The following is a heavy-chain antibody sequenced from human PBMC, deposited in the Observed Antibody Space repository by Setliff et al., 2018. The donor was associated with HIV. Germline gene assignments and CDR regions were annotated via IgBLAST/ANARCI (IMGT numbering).Heavy chain of an antibody. CDR3: ARIPWMATLWGGAFDL. V-gene: IGHV4-59*01. CDR1: GASIRSYY. J-gene: IGHJ3*01. CDR2: LYYSGST. Sequence: TLSLTCIVSGASIRSYYWAWIRQSPGRGLQYLGHLYYSGSTNYNPSLKSRITMSMDTSKNQFSLQLSSVTAADTAVYYCARIPWMATLWGGAFDLWGHGTMVTVS. D-gene: IGHD5-12*01.